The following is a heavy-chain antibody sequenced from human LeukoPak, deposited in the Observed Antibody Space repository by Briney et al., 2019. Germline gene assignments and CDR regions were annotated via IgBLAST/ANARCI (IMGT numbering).Heavy chain of an antibody. CDR3: ARDGGLLYYDFWSGYTFDY. J-gene: IGHJ4*02. D-gene: IGHD3-3*01. V-gene: IGHV4-38-2*02. CDR2: IYHSGST. Sequence: PSETLSLTCTVSGYSISSGYYWGWIRQPPGKGLEWIGSIYHSGSTYYNPSLKSRVTISVDTSKNQFSLKLSSVTAADTAMYYCARDGGLLYYDFWSGYTFDYWGQGTLVTVSS. CDR1: GYSISSGYY.